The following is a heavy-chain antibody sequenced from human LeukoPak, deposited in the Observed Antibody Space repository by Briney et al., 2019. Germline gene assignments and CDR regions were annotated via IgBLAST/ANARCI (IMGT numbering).Heavy chain of an antibody. CDR1: GYTFSSYA. V-gene: IGHV3-23*01. CDR3: ARAKPKNMVRGLIMRRESRYYFDY. D-gene: IGHD3-10*01. Sequence: GGSLRLSCAASGYTFSSYAMSWVRQAPGRGLECVSSISDSGSSTYYADTAKGRFTISRDNSKSTLHLQMNSLRAEDTAVYYCARAKPKNMVRGLIMRRESRYYFDYWGQGTLVTVSS. CDR2: ISDSGSST. J-gene: IGHJ4*02.